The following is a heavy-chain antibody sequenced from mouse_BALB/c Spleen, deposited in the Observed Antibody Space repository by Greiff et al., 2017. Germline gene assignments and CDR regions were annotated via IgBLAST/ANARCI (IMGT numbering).Heavy chain of an antibody. CDR2: IWGDGST. V-gene: IGHV2-6-7*01. J-gene: IGHJ2*01. Sequence: VKLVESGPGLVAPSQSLSITCTVSGFSLTGYGVNWVRQPPGKGLEWLGMIWGDGSTDYNSALKSRLSISKDNSKSQVFLKMNSLQTDDTARYYCARVGLARNPYFDYWGQGTTLTVSS. CDR1: GFSLTGYG. D-gene: IGHD4-1*01. CDR3: ARVGLARNPYFDY.